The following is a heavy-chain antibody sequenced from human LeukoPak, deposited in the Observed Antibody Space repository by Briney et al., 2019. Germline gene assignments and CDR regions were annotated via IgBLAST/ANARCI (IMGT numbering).Heavy chain of an antibody. V-gene: IGHV4-34*01. Sequence: SETLSLTCAVYGGSFSGYYWSWIRQPPGKGLEWIGEINHSGSTNYNPSLKSRVTISVDTSKNQFSLKLSSVTAADTAVYYCARGSGDGYNHLDYWGQGTLVTVSS. D-gene: IGHD5-24*01. J-gene: IGHJ4*02. CDR2: INHSGST. CDR3: ARGSGDGYNHLDY. CDR1: GGSFSGYY.